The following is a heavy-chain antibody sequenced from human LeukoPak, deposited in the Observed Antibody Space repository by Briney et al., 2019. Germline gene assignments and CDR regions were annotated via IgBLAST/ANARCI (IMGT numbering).Heavy chain of an antibody. CDR1: GFTFSNYA. V-gene: IGHV3-23*01. CDR3: AHDVSSLIGAFYI. J-gene: IGHJ3*02. D-gene: IGHD2-8*01. CDR2: ISDSGGST. Sequence: QTGGSLRLSCAASGFTFSNYAMCWVRQAPGKGLEWVSVISDSGGSTHYADSVKGRFTISRDNSKNTLYLQMNSLRAEDTAVYYCAHDVSSLIGAFYIWGQGTMVTVSS.